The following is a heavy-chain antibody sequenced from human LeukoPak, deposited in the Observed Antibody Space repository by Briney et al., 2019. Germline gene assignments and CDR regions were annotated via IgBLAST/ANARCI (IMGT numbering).Heavy chain of an antibody. J-gene: IGHJ3*02. CDR2: IKQDASVK. CDR1: GLTFGIHW. CDR3: ARNDDVFDI. V-gene: IGHV3-7*01. D-gene: IGHD1-1*01. Sequence: GGSLRLSCVASGLTFGIHWMSWVRQAPGKGLEWVANIKQDASVKQYVDSVKGRFTISRDNAKNSLYLQMNSLRAEDTAVYYCARNDDVFDIWGQGTMVTVSS.